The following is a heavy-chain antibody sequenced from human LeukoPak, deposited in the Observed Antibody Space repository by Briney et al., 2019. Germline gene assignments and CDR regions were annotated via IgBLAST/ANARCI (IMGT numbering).Heavy chain of an antibody. CDR1: GFTFSTYS. V-gene: IGHV3-7*01. Sequence: PGGSLRLSCAASGFTFSTYSMNWVRQAPGKGLEWVANIKQDGSEKYYVDSVKGRFTISRDNAKNSLYLQMNNLRAEDTAVYYCARNRGWQQFDYWGQGTLVTVSS. CDR3: ARNRGWQQFDY. CDR2: IKQDGSEK. D-gene: IGHD5-24*01. J-gene: IGHJ4*02.